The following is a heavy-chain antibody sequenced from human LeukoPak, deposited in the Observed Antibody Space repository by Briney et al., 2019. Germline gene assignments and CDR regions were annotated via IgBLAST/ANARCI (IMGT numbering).Heavy chain of an antibody. Sequence: SETLSLTCTVSGGSISSYYWSWIRQPPGKGLEWIGYIFYSGSTNYNPSLKSRVTISLDTSKNQFSLKLSSVTAADTAVYYCARVYYDFWSGSYYYYMDVWGKGTTVTVSS. V-gene: IGHV4-59*01. J-gene: IGHJ6*03. CDR2: IFYSGST. CDR3: ARVYYDFWSGSYYYYMDV. CDR1: GGSISSYY. D-gene: IGHD3-3*01.